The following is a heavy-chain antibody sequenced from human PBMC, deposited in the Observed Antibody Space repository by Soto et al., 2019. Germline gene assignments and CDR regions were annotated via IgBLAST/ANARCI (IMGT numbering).Heavy chain of an antibody. V-gene: IGHV4-59*01. CDR3: ARVNYGDYYYGMDV. CDR1: GGSIIYSY. Sequence: PSETLSLTCTVSGGSIIYSYWTWIRQPPGKGLEWIGYISYTGSDNYNASLKSRLTISVGTSKNQFSLKLSSVTAADTALYYCARVNYGDYYYGMDVWGQGTTVTVSS. CDR2: ISYTGSD. D-gene: IGHD4-17*01. J-gene: IGHJ6*02.